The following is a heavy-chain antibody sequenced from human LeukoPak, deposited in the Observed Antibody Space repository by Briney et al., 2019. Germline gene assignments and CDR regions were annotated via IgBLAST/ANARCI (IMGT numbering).Heavy chain of an antibody. J-gene: IGHJ1*01. CDR1: GFTFSSYS. CDR2: ISDTGGST. V-gene: IGHV3-23*01. Sequence: KAGGSLRLSCAASGFTFSSYSMNWVRQAPGRGLEWVSTISDTGGSTYYADSVKGRFTISRDNSKNTLYLQMNSLRAEDTAVYYCAKVHPLAAAELQHWGQGTLVTVSS. CDR3: AKVHPLAAAELQH. D-gene: IGHD6-13*01.